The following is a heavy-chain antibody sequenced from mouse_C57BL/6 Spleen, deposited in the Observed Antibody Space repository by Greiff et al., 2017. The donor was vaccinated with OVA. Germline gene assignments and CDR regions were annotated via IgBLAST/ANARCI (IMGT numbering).Heavy chain of an antibody. CDR1: GHTFTSYW. J-gene: IGHJ2*01. D-gene: IGHD1-1*01. CDR2: INPSNGGT. V-gene: IGHV1-53*01. CDR3: ARKNYVGNYFDY. Sequence: VQLQQSGTELVKPGASVKLSCKASGHTFTSYWMHWVKQRPGQGLEWIGNINPSNGGTNYNEKFKSKATLTVDKSSSTAYMQLSSLTSEDSAVYYCARKNYVGNYFDYWGQGTTLTVSS.